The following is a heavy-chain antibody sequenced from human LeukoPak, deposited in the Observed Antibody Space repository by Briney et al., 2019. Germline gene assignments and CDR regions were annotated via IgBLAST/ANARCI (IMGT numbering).Heavy chain of an antibody. Sequence: SETLSLTCTVSGGSISSYYWSWIRQPAGKGLEWIGRIYTSGSTNYNPSLKSRVTISVDTSKNQFSLKLSSVTAADTAVYYCARVGGSSGWYFFGAFDIWGQGTMVTVSS. J-gene: IGHJ3*02. CDR2: IYTSGST. CDR1: GGSISSYY. V-gene: IGHV4-4*07. CDR3: ARVGGSSGWYFFGAFDI. D-gene: IGHD6-19*01.